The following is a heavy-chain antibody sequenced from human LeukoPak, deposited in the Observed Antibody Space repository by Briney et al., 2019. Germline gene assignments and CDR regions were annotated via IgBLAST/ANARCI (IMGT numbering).Heavy chain of an antibody. V-gene: IGHV3-23*01. D-gene: IGHD3-9*01. Sequence: GGSLRLSCAASGFTFSSYGMSWVRQAPGKGLEWVSAISGSGGSTYYADSVKGRFTISRDNSKNTLYLQMNSLRAEDTAVYYCAKGGRVYYDIWTGYYDMDYWGQGTLVTVSS. CDR1: GFTFSSYG. CDR3: AKGGRVYYDIWTGYYDMDY. CDR2: ISGSGGST. J-gene: IGHJ4*02.